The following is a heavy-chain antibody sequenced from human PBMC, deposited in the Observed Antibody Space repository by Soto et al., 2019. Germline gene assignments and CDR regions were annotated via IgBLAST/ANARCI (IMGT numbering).Heavy chain of an antibody. CDR2: IIPILGIA. J-gene: IGHJ5*02. V-gene: IGHV1-69*02. Sequence: QVQLVQSGAEVKKPGSSVKVSCKASGGTFSSYTISWVRQAPGQGLEWMGRIIPILGIANYAQKFQGRVTITADKSTSTAYMELSSLRSEDTAVYYWARYNRVLNWFDPWGQGTLVTVSS. CDR3: ARYNRVLNWFDP. CDR1: GGTFSSYT. D-gene: IGHD1-1*01.